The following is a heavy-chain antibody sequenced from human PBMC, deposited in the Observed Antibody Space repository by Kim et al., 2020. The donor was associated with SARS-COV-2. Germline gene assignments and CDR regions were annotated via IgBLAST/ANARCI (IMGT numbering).Heavy chain of an antibody. V-gene: IGHV3-48*02. CDR2: ISSSSSTI. Sequence: GGSLRLSCAASGFTFSSYSMNWVRQAPGKGLEWVSYISSSSSTIYYADSVKGRFTISRDNAKNSLYLQMNSLRDEDTAVYYCARDRSQSSSHAFDIWGQGTMVTVSS. CDR1: GFTFSSYS. J-gene: IGHJ3*02. D-gene: IGHD6-6*01. CDR3: ARDRSQSSSHAFDI.